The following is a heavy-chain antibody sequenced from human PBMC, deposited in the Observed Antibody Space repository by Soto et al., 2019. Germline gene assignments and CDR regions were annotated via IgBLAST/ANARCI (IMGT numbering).Heavy chain of an antibody. CDR3: ASDYYYDSSEYYIWNSDY. D-gene: IGHD3-22*01. CDR2: IIPIFGTA. Sequence: SVNISCKASGGTFSSYAISWVRQAPGEGLEWMGGIIPIFGTANYAQKFQGRVTITADESTSTAYMEPSSLRSEDTAVYYCASDYYYDSSEYYIWNSDYWGQGTLVTVSS. V-gene: IGHV1-69*13. CDR1: GGTFSSYA. J-gene: IGHJ4*02.